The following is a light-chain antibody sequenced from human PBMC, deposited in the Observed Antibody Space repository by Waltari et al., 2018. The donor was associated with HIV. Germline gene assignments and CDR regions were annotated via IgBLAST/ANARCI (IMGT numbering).Light chain of an antibody. V-gene: IGKV3-15*01. J-gene: IGKJ4*02. CDR1: QSVGSY. Sequence: EIVLTQSPATLSLSPGDRAPLSCRASQSVGSYLTWHQQKPGQAPRLLISSASTRATGIPARFSGSGSGTDFTLNIGTLQSEDFAVYYCQQYNKWPRTFGRGTKVEI. CDR3: QQYNKWPRT. CDR2: SAS.